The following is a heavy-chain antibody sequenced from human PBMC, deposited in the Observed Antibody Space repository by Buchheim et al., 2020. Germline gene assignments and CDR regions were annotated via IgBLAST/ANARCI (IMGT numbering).Heavy chain of an antibody. CDR3: ARENRDGYRNGVGV. CDR1: GGSISNSAYF. V-gene: IGHV4-39*07. CDR2: IRYSGTT. D-gene: IGHD5-24*01. J-gene: IGHJ6*02. Sequence: QLQLQESGPGLVKPSETLSLTCTVSGGSISNSAYFWGWIRQPPGKGPEWIATIRYSGTTYFNPSLQNRVTISVDTSKNQFSLTLRSVTAADTALYYCARENRDGYRNGVGVWGQGTT.